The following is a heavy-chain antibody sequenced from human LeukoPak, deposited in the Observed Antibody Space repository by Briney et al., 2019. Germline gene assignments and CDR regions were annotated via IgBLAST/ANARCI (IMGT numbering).Heavy chain of an antibody. D-gene: IGHD3-3*01. CDR1: GFTFSSYS. J-gene: IGHJ4*02. CDR2: ISSSSSSYI. CDR3: ARAIGVVIKGVLDY. Sequence: PGGSLRLSCAASGFTFSSYSMNWVRQAPGKGLEWVSSISSSSSSYIYYADSVKGRFTISRDNAKNSLYLQMNSLRAEDTAVYYCARAIGVVIKGVLDYWGQGTLVTVSS. V-gene: IGHV3-21*01.